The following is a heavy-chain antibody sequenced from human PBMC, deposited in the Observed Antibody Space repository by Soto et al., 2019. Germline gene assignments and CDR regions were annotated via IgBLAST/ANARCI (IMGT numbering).Heavy chain of an antibody. J-gene: IGHJ1*01. Sequence: GGSLRLSCAASGFTFSSYWMHWVRQAPGKGLVWVSRINSDGSSTFYADSVKGRFTISRDNAKNTLYLQMNSLRAEDTAVYYCATEGPRPSSWDFGLFQQWGQGTLVTVSS. CDR1: GFTFSSYW. D-gene: IGHD6-13*01. CDR3: ATEGPRPSSWDFGLFQQ. CDR2: INSDGSST. V-gene: IGHV3-74*01.